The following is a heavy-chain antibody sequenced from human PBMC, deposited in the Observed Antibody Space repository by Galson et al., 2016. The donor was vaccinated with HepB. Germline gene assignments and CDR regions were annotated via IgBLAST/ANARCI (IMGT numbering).Heavy chain of an antibody. V-gene: IGHV4-39*01. CDR3: AMTDYDFWSGYLR. J-gene: IGHJ4*02. D-gene: IGHD3-3*01. CDR1: GGSVSSSSYY. Sequence: SETLSLTCTVSGGSVSSSSYYWGWIRQPPGKGLEWIGSFYYSGTTYYNPSLKSRVSIDVDTSKNQFSLKLSSVTAADTAVYYCAMTDYDFWSGYLRWGQGALVTVSS. CDR2: FYYSGTT.